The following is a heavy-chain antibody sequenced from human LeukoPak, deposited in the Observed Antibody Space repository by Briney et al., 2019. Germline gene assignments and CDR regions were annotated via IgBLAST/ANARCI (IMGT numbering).Heavy chain of an antibody. CDR1: GFTFSSYS. V-gene: IGHV3-21*01. J-gene: IGHJ6*03. D-gene: IGHD3-3*01. CDR3: ARLAAETIFGVVIPGYYYYMDV. CDR2: ISSSSSYI. Sequence: GGSLRLSCAASGFTFSSYSMSWVRQAPGKGLEWVSSISSSSSYIYYADSVKGRFTISRDNAKNSLYLQMNSLRAEDTAVYYCARLAAETIFGVVIPGYYYYMDVWGKGTTVTVSS.